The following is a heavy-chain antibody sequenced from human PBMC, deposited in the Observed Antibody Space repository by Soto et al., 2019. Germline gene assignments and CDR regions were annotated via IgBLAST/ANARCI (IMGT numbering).Heavy chain of an antibody. CDR3: ARGGGSSWSNVDY. V-gene: IGHV1-18*01. J-gene: IGHJ4*02. D-gene: IGHD6-13*01. CDR2: ISAYTGNT. CDR1: GYSFTSYSYG. Sequence: QVQLVQSGAEVKKPGASVKVSCKASGYSFTSYSYGINWVRQAPGQGLEWMGWISAYTGNTNYAQKLQGRVTMTTDTSTSTAYGELRSLRSDDTAVYYCARGGGSSWSNVDYWGQGTLVTVSS.